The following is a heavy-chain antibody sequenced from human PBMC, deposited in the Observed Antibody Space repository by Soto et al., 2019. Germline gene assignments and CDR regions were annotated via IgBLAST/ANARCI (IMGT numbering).Heavy chain of an antibody. Sequence: EVQLLESGGGLVQPGGSLRLSCAASGFTFSSYAMSWVRQAPGKGLEWVSAISGSGGSTYYADSVKGRSTISRDNSKNTLYLQMNSLRAEDTAVYYCAKDDLGYCSGGSCSNWFDPWGQGTLVTVSS. V-gene: IGHV3-23*01. CDR3: AKDDLGYCSGGSCSNWFDP. J-gene: IGHJ5*02. CDR2: ISGSGGST. CDR1: GFTFSSYA. D-gene: IGHD2-15*01.